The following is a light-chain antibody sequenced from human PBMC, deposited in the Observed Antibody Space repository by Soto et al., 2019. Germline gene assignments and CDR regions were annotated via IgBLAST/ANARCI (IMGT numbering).Light chain of an antibody. CDR1: QRVGNF. Sequence: EIVFTQYPGTLSLSPGVRASLSCRASQRVGNFLVWYHQKPGQAPSLLIHDTSNRATGIPARFSGSGSGTDFTLTISSLEPEDFAIYYCQQYGNWPLTFGGGTKVEIK. V-gene: IGKV3-11*01. CDR3: QQYGNWPLT. J-gene: IGKJ4*01. CDR2: DTS.